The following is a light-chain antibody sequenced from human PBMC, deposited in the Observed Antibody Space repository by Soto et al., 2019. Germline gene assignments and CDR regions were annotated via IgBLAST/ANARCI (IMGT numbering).Light chain of an antibody. CDR1: QSVSSY. CDR2: DAS. J-gene: IGKJ2*02. Sequence: EIVLTQSPATLSLSPGERATLSCRASQSVSSYLAWYQQKPGQAPRLLIYDASNRATGIPVRFSGSGSGTDFTLTISSLEPEDFAVYYCQQRINWPSTFGQGTKVDIK. V-gene: IGKV3-11*01. CDR3: QQRINWPST.